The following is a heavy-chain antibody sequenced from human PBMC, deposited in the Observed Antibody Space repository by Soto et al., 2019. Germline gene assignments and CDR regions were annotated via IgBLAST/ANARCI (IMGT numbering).Heavy chain of an antibody. Sequence: GASVKVSCKASGGTFSSYAISWVRQAPGQGLEWMGGIIPIFGTANYAQKFQGRVTITADESTSTAYMELSSLRSEDTAVYYCARSVDTAMAAFDYWGQGTLVTVSS. CDR1: GGTFSSYA. CDR2: IIPIFGTA. J-gene: IGHJ4*02. V-gene: IGHV1-69*13. D-gene: IGHD5-18*01. CDR3: ARSVDTAMAAFDY.